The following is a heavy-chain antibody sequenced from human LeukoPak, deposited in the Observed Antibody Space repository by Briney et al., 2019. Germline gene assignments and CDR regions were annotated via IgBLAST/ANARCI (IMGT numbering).Heavy chain of an antibody. D-gene: IGHD6-13*01. Sequence: SETLSLTCTVSGGSISSGSYYWSWIRQPAGKGLEWIGRIYSSGSTNYNPSLKSRVTISVDTSKNQFSLKLSSVTAADTAVYYCARGLAGIGKNYYYYYMDVWGKGTTVTISS. CDR2: IYSSGST. CDR3: ARGLAGIGKNYYYYYMDV. V-gene: IGHV4-61*02. J-gene: IGHJ6*03. CDR1: GGSISSGSYY.